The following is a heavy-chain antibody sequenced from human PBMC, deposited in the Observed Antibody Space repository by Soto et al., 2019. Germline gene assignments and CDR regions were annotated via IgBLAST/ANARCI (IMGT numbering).Heavy chain of an antibody. V-gene: IGHV4-34*01. Sequence: PSETLSLTCAVYGGSFSGYYWSWIRQPPGKGLEWIGEINHSGSTNYNPSLKSRVTISVDTSKNQFSLKLSSVTAADTAVYYCARGPDYYDSSGYGYYFDYWGQGTLVTVSS. J-gene: IGHJ4*02. D-gene: IGHD3-22*01. CDR1: GGSFSGYY. CDR3: ARGPDYYDSSGYGYYFDY. CDR2: INHSGST.